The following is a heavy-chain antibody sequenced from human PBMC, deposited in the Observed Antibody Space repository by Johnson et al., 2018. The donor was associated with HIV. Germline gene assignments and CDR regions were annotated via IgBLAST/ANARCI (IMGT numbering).Heavy chain of an antibody. D-gene: IGHD1-26*01. CDR1: GFTFDDYG. Sequence: QVQLVESGGGVVRPGGSLRLSCAASGFTFDDYGMSWVRQAPGKGLEWVAVISYDGSNKYYADSVKGRFTIPRDNSKNPLYLQMNRLRAGDTAVYYCARLDRRSGSYYPGAFDIWGQGTMVTVSS. CDR2: ISYDGSNK. V-gene: IGHV3-30-3*01. J-gene: IGHJ3*02. CDR3: ARLDRRSGSYYPGAFDI.